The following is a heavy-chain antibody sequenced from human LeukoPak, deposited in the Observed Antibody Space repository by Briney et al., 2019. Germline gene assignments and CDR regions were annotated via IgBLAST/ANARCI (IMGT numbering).Heavy chain of an antibody. CDR2: ISAYNGNT. CDR1: GYSFTSCG. J-gene: IGHJ6*02. V-gene: IGHV1-18*01. D-gene: IGHD6-13*01. CDR3: ARDGEGIGAQLLDDGMDV. Sequence: ASAMSFCNAFGYSFTSCGFCWVRQPPGQGLQWMGWISAYNGNTNYAQKLHGRVTMTTDTSTSKAYMELRSLRSADTAVYYCARDGEGIGAQLLDDGMDVWGQGTTVTVSS.